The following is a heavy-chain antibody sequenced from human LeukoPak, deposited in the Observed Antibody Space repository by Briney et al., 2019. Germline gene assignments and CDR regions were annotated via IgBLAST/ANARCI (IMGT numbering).Heavy chain of an antibody. CDR3: SRDPRVGTTNHFDY. CDR2: ISGSGGST. D-gene: IGHD2/OR15-2a*01. V-gene: IGHV3-23*01. J-gene: IGHJ4*02. CDR1: GFTFSTYG. Sequence: PGGSLRLSCAASGFTFSTYGMSWVRQAPGKGLEWVSAISGSGGSTHYADSVKGRFTISRDNSKNILYLQMNSLRAEDTAVYYCSRDPRVGTTNHFDYWGQGTLVTVSS.